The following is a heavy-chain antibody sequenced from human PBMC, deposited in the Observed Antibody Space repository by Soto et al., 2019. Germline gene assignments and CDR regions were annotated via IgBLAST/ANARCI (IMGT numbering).Heavy chain of an antibody. J-gene: IGHJ3*02. V-gene: IGHV4-38-2*01. CDR2: TYHSGTT. CDR3: ARGNYYDSSGYYRDAFDI. D-gene: IGHD3-22*01. CDR1: GYSLTSGYH. Sequence: SETLSLTCGVSGYSLTSGYHWGWNRQPPGKGLEWIGTTYHSGTTNYNPSLKSRVTISVDTSKNQFSLKLSSVTAADTAVYYCARGNYYDSSGYYRDAFDIWGQGTMVTVS.